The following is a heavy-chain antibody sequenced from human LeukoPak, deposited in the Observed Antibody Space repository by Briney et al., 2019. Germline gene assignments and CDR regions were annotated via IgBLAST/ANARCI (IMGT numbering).Heavy chain of an antibody. D-gene: IGHD3-10*01. V-gene: IGHV5-51*01. CDR2: IYPGDSDT. Sequence: LGESLKISCKGSGYSFTSYWIGWVRQMPGKGLEWMGIIYPGDSDTRYSPSFQGQVTISADKSISTAYLQWSSLKASDTAMYYCARTFYGSGSYSSPLGYWGQGTLVTVSS. CDR3: ARTFYGSGSYSSPLGY. CDR1: GYSFTSYW. J-gene: IGHJ4*02.